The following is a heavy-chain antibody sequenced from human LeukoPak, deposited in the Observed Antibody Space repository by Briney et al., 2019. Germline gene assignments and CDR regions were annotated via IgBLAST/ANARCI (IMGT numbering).Heavy chain of an antibody. CDR2: INPSGGST. CDR1: GYTFTSYY. V-gene: IGHV1-46*01. J-gene: IGHJ6*02. CDR3: ARGDLEWLLPGPLGMDV. D-gene: IGHD3-3*01. Sequence: ASVKVSCKASGYTFTSYYMHWVRQAPGQGLEWMGIINPSGGSTSYAQKFQGRVTMTRDTSTSTVYMELSSLRSEDMAVYYCARGDLEWLLPGPLGMDVWGQGTTVTVSS.